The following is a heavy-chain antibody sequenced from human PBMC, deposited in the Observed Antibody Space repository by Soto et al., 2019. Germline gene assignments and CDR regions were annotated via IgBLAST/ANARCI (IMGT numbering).Heavy chain of an antibody. CDR2: ISYDGSNK. V-gene: IGHV3-30-3*01. D-gene: IGHD3-9*01. Sequence: QVQLVESGGGVVQPGRSLRLSCAASGFTFSSYAMHWVRQAPGKGLEWVAVISYDGSNKYYADSVKGRFTISRDNSKNTLYLQMNSLRAEDTAVYYCARDGNYDILTGYPPPYYYYGMDVWGQGTTVTVSS. J-gene: IGHJ6*02. CDR3: ARDGNYDILTGYPPPYYYYGMDV. CDR1: GFTFSSYA.